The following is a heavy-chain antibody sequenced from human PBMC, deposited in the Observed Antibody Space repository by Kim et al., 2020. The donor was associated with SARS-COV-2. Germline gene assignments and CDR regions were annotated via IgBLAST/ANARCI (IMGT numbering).Heavy chain of an antibody. Sequence: ASVKVSCKASGYTFINYYIHWVRQAPGQGFEWMGIINAGGGGTSYSQKFHNRVTMTRDTSTSTLYMELSSLGSEDTAMYYCTRDSFDSGSFDYWGQGTLV. V-gene: IGHV1-46*01. J-gene: IGHJ4*02. D-gene: IGHD5-12*01. CDR2: INAGGGGT. CDR1: GYTFINYY. CDR3: TRDSFDSGSFDY.